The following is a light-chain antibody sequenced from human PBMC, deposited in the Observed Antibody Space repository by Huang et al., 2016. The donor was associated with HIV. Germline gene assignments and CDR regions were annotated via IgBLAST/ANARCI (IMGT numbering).Light chain of an antibody. CDR2: ATS. Sequence: DIQMTQSPSSLSASVGDRVTITCRASQSFNTYLNWYQQKPGKAPNLLIYATSSLQSGVPSRFSGSGSGTDFTLTISRLQPEDFATYFCQQSYSTPRTFGQGTKVEIK. CDR3: QQSYSTPRT. V-gene: IGKV1-39*01. J-gene: IGKJ1*01. CDR1: QSFNTY.